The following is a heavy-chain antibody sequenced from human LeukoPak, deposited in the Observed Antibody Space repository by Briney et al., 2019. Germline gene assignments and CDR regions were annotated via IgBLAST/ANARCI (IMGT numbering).Heavy chain of an antibody. J-gene: IGHJ1*01. CDR3: ASTLQTIAMAGGLVEFFQN. CDR1: VYTITGYY. Sequence: ASVKVSCKASVYTITGYYMPWVRQAPGQGLEWMGWISPNSGDTNYAQKFQGRVTMTRDTSISTAYMELSSLRSDDTAVYYCASTLQTIAMAGGLVEFFQNWGQGTLVTVSS. D-gene: IGHD6-19*01. CDR2: ISPNSGDT. V-gene: IGHV1-2*02.